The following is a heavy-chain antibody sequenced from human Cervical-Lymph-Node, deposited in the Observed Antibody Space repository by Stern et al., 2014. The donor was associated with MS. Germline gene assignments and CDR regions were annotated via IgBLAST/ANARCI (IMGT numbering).Heavy chain of an antibody. Sequence: QLQLQESGPGLVRPSETLSLTCSVSGGSISDSYWGWIRQPPGKGLEWIGYIYSSGSSYYTPSLRSRVTMSIDTSKNQFSLSLSSVTAADTAVYYCARGNSLDYWGQGTLVTVSS. CDR3: ARGNSLDY. CDR2: IYSSGSS. V-gene: IGHV4-59*01. D-gene: IGHD1-7*01. CDR1: GGSISDSY. J-gene: IGHJ4*02.